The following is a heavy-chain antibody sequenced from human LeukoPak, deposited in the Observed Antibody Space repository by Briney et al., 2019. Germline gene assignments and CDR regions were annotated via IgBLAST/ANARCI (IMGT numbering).Heavy chain of an antibody. CDR2: IYYSGST. D-gene: IGHD3-10*01. CDR1: GGSISSYY. J-gene: IGHJ4*02. Sequence: SETLSLTCTVSGGSISSYYWSWIRQPPGKGLEWIGYIYYSGSTNYNPSLKGRVTISVDTSKNQFSLKLSSVTAADTAVYYCATSTYGSGPYYFDYWGQGTLVTVSS. V-gene: IGHV4-59*08. CDR3: ATSTYGSGPYYFDY.